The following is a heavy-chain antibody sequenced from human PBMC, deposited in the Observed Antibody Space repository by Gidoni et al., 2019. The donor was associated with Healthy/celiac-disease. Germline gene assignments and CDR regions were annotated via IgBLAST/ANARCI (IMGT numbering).Heavy chain of an antibody. CDR1: GGSFSGYY. Sequence: QVQLQQWGAGLLKPSETLSLTCAVYGGSFSGYYWSWIRQPPGKGLEWIGEINHSGSTNYNPSLKSRVTISVDTSKNQFSLKLSSVTAADTAVYYCARARQQLAHYYYYYMDVWGKGTTVTVSS. CDR2: INHSGST. D-gene: IGHD6-13*01. V-gene: IGHV4-34*01. J-gene: IGHJ6*03. CDR3: ARARQQLAHYYYYYMDV.